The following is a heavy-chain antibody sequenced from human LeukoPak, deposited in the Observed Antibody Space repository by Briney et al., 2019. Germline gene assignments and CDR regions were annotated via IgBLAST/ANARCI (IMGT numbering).Heavy chain of an antibody. J-gene: IGHJ4*02. CDR1: GFSLITSGMC. V-gene: IGHV2-70*11. CDR3: ARINSGSYRSYFDY. Sequence: SGPALVKPTQTLTLTCTFSGFSLITSGMCVSWVRQPPGKALEWLARIDWDDDKYYSTSLKTRLTISKDTSKNQVVLTMTNMDPVDTATYYCARINSGSYRSYFDYWGQGALVTASS. D-gene: IGHD1-26*01. CDR2: IDWDDDK.